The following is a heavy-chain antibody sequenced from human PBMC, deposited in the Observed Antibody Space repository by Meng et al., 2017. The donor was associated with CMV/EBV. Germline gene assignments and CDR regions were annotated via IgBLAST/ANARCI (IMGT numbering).Heavy chain of an antibody. CDR3: ARDSRLRIVGATVGGFDY. D-gene: IGHD1-26*01. V-gene: IGHV4-39*07. Sequence: QLQGSCPRLVKPSETLSLTCTVSGGSISSSCYYWGWIRQPPGKGLEWIGSIYYSGSTYYNPSLKSRVTISVDTSKNQFSLKLSSVTAADTAVYYCARDSRLRIVGATVGGFDYWGQGTLVTVSS. J-gene: IGHJ4*02. CDR2: IYYSGST. CDR1: GGSISSSCYY.